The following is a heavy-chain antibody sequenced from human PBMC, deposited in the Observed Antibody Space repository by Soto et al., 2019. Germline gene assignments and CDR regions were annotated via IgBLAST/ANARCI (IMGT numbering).Heavy chain of an antibody. CDR3: ARSSGGSGKLWNYYGMAV. V-gene: IGHV3-21*06. J-gene: IGHJ6*02. CDR1: GFTFSSYS. Sequence: PGGSLRLSCAASGFTFSSYSMNWVRQAPGKGLEWVSSISSGSSYIYYADSVKGRFTISRDNAKSSLYLQMNSLRAEDTAVYYCARSSGGSGKLWNYYGMAVWGQGTTVTVSS. D-gene: IGHD3-10*01. CDR2: ISSGSSYI.